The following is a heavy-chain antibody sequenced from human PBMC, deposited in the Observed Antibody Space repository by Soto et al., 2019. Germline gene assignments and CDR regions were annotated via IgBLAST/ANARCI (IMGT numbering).Heavy chain of an antibody. D-gene: IGHD4-17*01. Sequence: QVHLVESGGVVVQPGRSLRLSCAASGLTFSNYAMHWVRQAPGKGLEWVAFISYDGTNRCYPDSVKGRFTISRDNSKNTLYLQMNSLKTVDTAVYYCARESSSTVTTGGGGSAMDYWGQGTLVTVSS. CDR2: ISYDGTNR. J-gene: IGHJ4*02. CDR3: ARESSSTVTTGGGGSAMDY. V-gene: IGHV3-30-3*01. CDR1: GLTFSNYA.